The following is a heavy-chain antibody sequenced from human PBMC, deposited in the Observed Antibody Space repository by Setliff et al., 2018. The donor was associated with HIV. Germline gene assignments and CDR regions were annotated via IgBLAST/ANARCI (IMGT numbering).Heavy chain of an antibody. Sequence: GGSLRLSCAAPGFTFSDHYMNWIRQAPGKGLEWLSYISYSGDTIYYADSVKGRFTISRDNAKNSLYLQMNSLRAEDTAVYYCARALVAVYSNYYYYMDVWGKGTTVTVSS. CDR3: ARALVAVYSNYYYYMDV. CDR1: GFTFSDHY. D-gene: IGHD2-15*01. J-gene: IGHJ6*03. V-gene: IGHV3-11*04. CDR2: ISYSGDTI.